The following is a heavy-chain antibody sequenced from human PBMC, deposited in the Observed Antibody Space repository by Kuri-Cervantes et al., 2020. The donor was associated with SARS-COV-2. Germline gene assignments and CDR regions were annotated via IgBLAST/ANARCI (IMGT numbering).Heavy chain of an antibody. D-gene: IGHD1-26*01. Sequence: GGSLRLSCAASGFTFSGHWIHWVRQAPGKGLEWVGRIKSKTDGGTTDYAAPVKGRFTISRDDSKNTLYLQMSSLRAEDSAVYYCARGIVRATLWETGMDVWGQGTTVTVSS. V-gene: IGHV3-15*07. J-gene: IGHJ6*02. CDR3: ARGIVRATLWETGMDV. CDR1: GFTFSGHW. CDR2: IKSKTDGGTT.